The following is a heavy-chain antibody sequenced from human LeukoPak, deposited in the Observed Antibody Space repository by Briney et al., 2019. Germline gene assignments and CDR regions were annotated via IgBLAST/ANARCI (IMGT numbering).Heavy chain of an antibody. CDR3: AREEGYGDYELDY. CDR2: ISYDGSNK. Sequence: PGGSLRLFCAASGFTFSSYAMHWVRQAPGKGLEWVAIISYDGSNKYYADSVKGRFTISRDNSKNTLYLQMNSLRAEDTAVYYCAREEGYGDYELDYWGQGTLVTVSS. V-gene: IGHV3-30*04. CDR1: GFTFSSYA. J-gene: IGHJ4*02. D-gene: IGHD4-17*01.